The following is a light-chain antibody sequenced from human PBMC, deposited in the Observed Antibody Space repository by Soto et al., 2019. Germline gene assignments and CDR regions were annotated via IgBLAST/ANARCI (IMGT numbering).Light chain of an antibody. CDR1: QSIGSW. V-gene: IGKV1-5*03. CDR3: HQYNSYWT. J-gene: IGKJ1*01. Sequence: DTQMTQSPSTLSSSVVEIVTITCRASQSIGSWLAWYQQKPGKAPKLLIYKTSILENGVPSRFSGSGSGTEFTLSISSLQPDDFATYYCHQYNSYWTFGQGTKVDIK. CDR2: KTS.